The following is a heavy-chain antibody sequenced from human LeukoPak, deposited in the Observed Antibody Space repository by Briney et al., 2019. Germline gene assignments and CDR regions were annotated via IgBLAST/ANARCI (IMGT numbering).Heavy chain of an antibody. V-gene: IGHV1-69*04. J-gene: IGHJ4*02. CDR1: GGTFGTYA. Sequence: ASVKVSCKASGGTFGTYAISWVRQAPXQGLEXXXRLIPILGIANYAQKFQGRVXITADTSTSTAYMVLSSLRSEDTAVYYCARVAQGYGSTLFDYWGQGTLVTVSS. D-gene: IGHD5-24*01. CDR2: LIPILGIA. CDR3: ARVAQGYGSTLFDY.